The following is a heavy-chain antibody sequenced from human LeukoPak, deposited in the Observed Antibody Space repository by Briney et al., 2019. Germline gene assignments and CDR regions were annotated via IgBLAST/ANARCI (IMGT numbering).Heavy chain of an antibody. V-gene: IGHV4-61*01. CDR2: AYYSGST. CDR1: GGSISSGTCY. Sequence: SETLSLTCTVSGGSISSGTCYWSWIRQPPGKGLEWIGYAYYSGSTTYNPSLESRVTISVDTSKNQFSLKLTAVTAADTAVYYCARNSAVATSRSWFDPWGQGTLVTVSS. D-gene: IGHD6-19*01. CDR3: ARNSAVATSRSWFDP. J-gene: IGHJ5*02.